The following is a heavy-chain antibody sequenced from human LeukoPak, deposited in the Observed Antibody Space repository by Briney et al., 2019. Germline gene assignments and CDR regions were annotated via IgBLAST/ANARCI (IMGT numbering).Heavy chain of an antibody. D-gene: IGHD6-19*01. CDR3: AKGAYSSGWYEVY. J-gene: IGHJ4*02. CDR2: ISGSGGST. V-gene: IGHV3-23*01. CDR1: GFTFSSYG. Sequence: GGSLRLSCAASGFTFSSYGMSWVRQAPGKGLEWASAISGSGGSTYYADSVKGRFTISRDNSKNTLYLQMNSLRAEDTAVYYCAKGAYSSGWYEVYWGQGTLVTVSS.